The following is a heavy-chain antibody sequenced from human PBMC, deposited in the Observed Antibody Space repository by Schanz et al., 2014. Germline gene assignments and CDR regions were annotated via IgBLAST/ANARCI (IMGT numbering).Heavy chain of an antibody. J-gene: IGHJ4*02. CDR2: IVPIAGIT. Sequence: QVQLVQSGAEVKKPGSPVKVSCKSSGGTFSSYAISWVRQAPGQGLEWMGRIVPIAGITNYAQRFQGRVTITADKSSDTAYMELSSLRSEDTAVYYCARGYGDSPTDFWGQGTLVTVSS. D-gene: IGHD4-17*01. CDR1: GGTFSSYA. V-gene: IGHV1-69*04. CDR3: ARGYGDSPTDF.